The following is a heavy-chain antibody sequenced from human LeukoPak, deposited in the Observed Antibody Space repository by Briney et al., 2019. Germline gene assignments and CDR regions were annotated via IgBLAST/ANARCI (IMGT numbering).Heavy chain of an antibody. D-gene: IGHD3-16*01. V-gene: IGHV3-23*01. CDR1: GFTFSSYS. Sequence: GGSLRLSCAASGFTFSSYSMNWVRQAPGKGLEWVSAISGSGGSTYYADSVKGRFTISRDNSKNTLYLQMNSLRAEDTAVYYCAKAFGLSFDYWGQGTLVTVSS. CDR2: ISGSGGST. J-gene: IGHJ4*02. CDR3: AKAFGLSFDY.